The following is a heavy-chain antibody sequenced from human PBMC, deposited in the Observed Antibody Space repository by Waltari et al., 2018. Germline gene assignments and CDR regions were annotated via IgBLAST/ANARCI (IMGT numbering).Heavy chain of an antibody. D-gene: IGHD2-15*01. CDR2: INHSGST. Sequence: QVQLQQWGAGLLKPSETLSLTCAVYGGSFSGYYWSWIRQPPGKGLEWIGEINHSGSTNYNPSLKSRVTISVATSKNQFSLKLSSVTAADTAVYYCARGLKDIVVVVAAPPWFDPWGQGTLVTVSS. CDR1: GGSFSGYY. J-gene: IGHJ5*02. V-gene: IGHV4-34*01. CDR3: ARGLKDIVVVVAAPPWFDP.